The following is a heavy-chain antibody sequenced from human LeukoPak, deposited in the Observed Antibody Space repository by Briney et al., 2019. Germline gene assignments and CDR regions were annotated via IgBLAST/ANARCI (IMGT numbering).Heavy chain of an antibody. D-gene: IGHD6-19*01. CDR1: GVSISSYY. Sequence: SETLSLTCTVSGVSISSYYWSWIRQPPGKGLEWIGYIYYSGSTNYNPSLKSRVTISVDTSKNQFSLKLSSVTAADTAVCYCAREGAVAAHDAFDIWSQGTMVTVSS. J-gene: IGHJ3*02. CDR3: AREGAVAAHDAFDI. V-gene: IGHV4-59*01. CDR2: IYYSGST.